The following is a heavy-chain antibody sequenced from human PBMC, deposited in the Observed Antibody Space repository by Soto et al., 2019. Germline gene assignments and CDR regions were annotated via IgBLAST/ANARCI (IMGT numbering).Heavy chain of an antibody. D-gene: IGHD7-27*01. J-gene: IGHJ4*02. CDR3: ARRWGRTFDY. Sequence: SETLSLTCTVSGGSISSSNYYWGWIRQPPGKGLEWIGSIYYSGSTYYNPSLKSRVTISGDTSKNQFSLKLSSVTAADTAVYYCARRWGRTFDYWGQGTLVTVSS. V-gene: IGHV4-39*01. CDR2: IYYSGST. CDR1: GGSISSSNYY.